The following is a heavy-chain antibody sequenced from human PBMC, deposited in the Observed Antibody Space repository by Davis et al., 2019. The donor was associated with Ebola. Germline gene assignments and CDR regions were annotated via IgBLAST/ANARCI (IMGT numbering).Heavy chain of an antibody. V-gene: IGHV1-24*01. D-gene: IGHD3-22*01. Sequence: ASVKVSCKVSGYTLTELSMHWVRQAPGKGLEWMGGFDPEDGETIYAQKFQGRVTMTEDTSTDTAYMELSSLRSEDTAVYYCATVSSTSPDDSSGYSYWGQGTLVTVSS. J-gene: IGHJ4*02. CDR2: FDPEDGET. CDR1: GYTLTELS. CDR3: ATVSSTSPDDSSGYSY.